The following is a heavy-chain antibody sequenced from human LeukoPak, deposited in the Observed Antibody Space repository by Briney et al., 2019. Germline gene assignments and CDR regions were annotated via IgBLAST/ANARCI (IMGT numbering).Heavy chain of an antibody. J-gene: IGHJ4*02. CDR2: ISWNSGSI. V-gene: IGHV3-9*01. CDR3: AKGAWSSTSPTHY. D-gene: IGHD2-2*01. CDR1: RFTFDDYA. Sequence: GGSLRLSCAASRFTFDDYAMHWVRQAPGKGLEWVSGISWNSGSIGYADSVKGRFTISRDNAKNSLYLQMNSLRAEDTALYYCAKGAWSSTSPTHYWGQGTLVTVSS.